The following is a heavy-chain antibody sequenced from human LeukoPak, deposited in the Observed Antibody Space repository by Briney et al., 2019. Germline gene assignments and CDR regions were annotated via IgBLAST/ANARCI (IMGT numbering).Heavy chain of an antibody. CDR3: ARGGCSSTSCYTTGPYYYYYMDV. V-gene: IGHV3-74*01. CDR1: GFTFNNAW. CDR2: INSDGSST. J-gene: IGHJ6*03. D-gene: IGHD2-2*02. Sequence: GGSLRLSCATSGFTFNNAWMSWVRQAPGKGLVWVSRINSDGSSTSYADSVKGRFTISRDNAKNTLYLQMNSLRAEDTAVYYCARGGCSSTSCYTTGPYYYYYMDVWGKGTTVTVSS.